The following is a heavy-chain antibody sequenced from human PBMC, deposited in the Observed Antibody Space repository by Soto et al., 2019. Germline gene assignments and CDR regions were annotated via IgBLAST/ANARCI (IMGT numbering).Heavy chain of an antibody. CDR2: IYYSGST. Sequence: QVQLQESGPGLVKPSETLSLTCTVSGGSISSYYWSRIRQPPGKGLEWIGYIYYSGSTNYNPSLKSRVTISVDTSKNQFSLKLSSVTAADTAVYYCARHGYSYGPPDYWGQGTLVTVSS. D-gene: IGHD5-18*01. J-gene: IGHJ4*02. V-gene: IGHV4-59*08. CDR1: GGSISSYY. CDR3: ARHGYSYGPPDY.